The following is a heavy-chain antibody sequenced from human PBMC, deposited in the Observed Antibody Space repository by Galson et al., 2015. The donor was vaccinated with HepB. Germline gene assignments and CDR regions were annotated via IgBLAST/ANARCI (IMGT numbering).Heavy chain of an antibody. CDR2: ISAYNGNT. D-gene: IGHD3-10*01. V-gene: IGHV1-18*01. CDR1: GYTFTSYG. Sequence: SVKVSCKASGYTFTSYGISWVRQAPGQGLEWMGWISAYNGNTNYAQKLQGRVTMTTDTSTSTAYMELRSLRSDDTAVYYCARNSGSGSWPYYYYYYYMDVWGKGTTVTVSS. J-gene: IGHJ6*03. CDR3: ARNSGSGSWPYYYYYYYMDV.